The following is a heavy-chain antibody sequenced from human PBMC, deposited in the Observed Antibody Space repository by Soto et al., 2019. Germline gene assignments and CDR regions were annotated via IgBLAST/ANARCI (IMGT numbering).Heavy chain of an antibody. CDR3: AGTGVSLGYGLYYYYGMDV. CDR1: GGTFSSYA. CDR2: IIPIFGTA. V-gene: IGHV1-69*13. D-gene: IGHD5-12*01. J-gene: IGHJ6*02. Sequence: GASVKVSCKASGGTFSSYAISWVRQAPGQGLEWMGGIIPIFGTANYAQKFQGRVTITADESTSTAYMELSSLRSEDTAVYYCAGTGVSLGYGLYYYYGMDVWGQGTTVTVSS.